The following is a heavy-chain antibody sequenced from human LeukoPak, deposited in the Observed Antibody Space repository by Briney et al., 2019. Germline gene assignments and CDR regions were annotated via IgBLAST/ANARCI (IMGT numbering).Heavy chain of an antibody. Sequence: ASVKVSCTASGYTFTGYYMHWVRQAPGQGLEWMGRINPNSGGTNYAQKFQGRVTMTRDTSISTAYMELSRLRSDDTAVYYCARKSGSINWFDPWGQGTLVTVSS. CDR3: ARKSGSINWFDP. CDR2: INPNSGGT. CDR1: GYTFTGYY. J-gene: IGHJ5*02. D-gene: IGHD1-26*01. V-gene: IGHV1-2*06.